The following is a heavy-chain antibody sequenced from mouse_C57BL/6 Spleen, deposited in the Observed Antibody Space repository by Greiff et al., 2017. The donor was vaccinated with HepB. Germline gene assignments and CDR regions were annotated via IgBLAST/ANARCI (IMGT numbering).Heavy chain of an antibody. V-gene: IGHV1-64*01. CDR2: IHPNSGST. J-gene: IGHJ2*01. CDR1: GYTFTSYW. D-gene: IGHD1-1*01. CDR3: AKPSTTVVFDY. Sequence: QVQLQQPGAELVKPGASVKLSCKASGYTFTSYWMHWVKQRPGQGLEWIGMIHPNSGSTNYNEKFKSKATLTVDKSSSTAYMQLSSLTSEDSAVYYCAKPSTTVVFDYWGQGTTLTVSS.